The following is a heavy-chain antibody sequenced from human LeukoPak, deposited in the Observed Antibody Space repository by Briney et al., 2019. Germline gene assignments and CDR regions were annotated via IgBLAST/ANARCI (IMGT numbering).Heavy chain of an antibody. CDR1: GYTFTSYD. V-gene: IGHV1-8*01. CDR3: AREKGFWSPDHFVYFYYMDL. D-gene: IGHD3-3*01. J-gene: IGHJ6*03. CDR2: MSPNSGNT. Sequence: GASVKVSCKSSGYTFTSYDINWVRQAPGQGLEWLGWMSPNSGNTGYAPKFLGRVTMTRNTTINTAYLEMSRLNSDDTAVYYCAREKGFWSPDHFVYFYYMDLWGEGTTVIVSS.